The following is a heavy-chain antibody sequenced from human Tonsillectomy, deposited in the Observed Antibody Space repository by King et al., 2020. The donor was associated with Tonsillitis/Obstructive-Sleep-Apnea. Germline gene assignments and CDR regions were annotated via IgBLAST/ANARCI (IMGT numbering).Heavy chain of an antibody. CDR1: GYTLTSYG. J-gene: IGHJ3*02. D-gene: IGHD4-17*01. CDR2: ISAYKGNT. Sequence: VQLVESGAEGKKPGASVKVSCKASGYTLTSYGISGVRQAPGQGLEWMGWISAYKGNTNYAQKLQGRVTMTTDTSTSTAYMELRSLRSDDTAVYYCASPYGDYVGAFDIWGQGTMVTVSS. CDR3: ASPYGDYVGAFDI. V-gene: IGHV1-18*01.